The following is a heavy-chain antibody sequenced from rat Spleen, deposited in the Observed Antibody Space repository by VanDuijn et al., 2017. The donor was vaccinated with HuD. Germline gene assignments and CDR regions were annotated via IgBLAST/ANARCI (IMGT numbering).Heavy chain of an antibody. D-gene: IGHD1-1*01. J-gene: IGHJ2*01. V-gene: IGHV5-7*01. CDR1: GFTFSDYN. CDR3: GRPRLLQWLYFDY. Sequence: EVQLVESGGDLVQPGRSLKLSCAASGFTFSDYNMAWVRQAPKKGLEWVATITYDGSSTYYRDSVKGRFAISRDNAKSTLYLQMDSLRSEDTATYYCGRPRLLQWLYFDYWGQGVMVTVSS. CDR2: ITYDGSST.